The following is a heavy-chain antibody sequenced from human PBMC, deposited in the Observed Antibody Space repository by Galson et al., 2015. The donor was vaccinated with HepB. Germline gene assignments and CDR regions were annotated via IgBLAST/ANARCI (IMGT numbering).Heavy chain of an antibody. V-gene: IGHV3-33*01. J-gene: IGHJ6*02. Sequence: SLRLSCAASGFTFSSYGMNWVRPAPGKGLEWVAVIWYDGSNKYYADSVKGRFTISRDNSKNTLYLQMNSLRAEDTAVYYCARDDDFWSGPYYGMDVWGQGTTVTVSS. CDR3: ARDDDFWSGPYYGMDV. CDR2: IWYDGSNK. CDR1: GFTFSSYG. D-gene: IGHD3-3*01.